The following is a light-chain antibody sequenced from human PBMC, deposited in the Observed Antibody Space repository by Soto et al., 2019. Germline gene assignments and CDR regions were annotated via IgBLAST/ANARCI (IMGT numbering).Light chain of an antibody. V-gene: IGKV1-33*01. J-gene: IGKJ4*01. Sequence: DIQMTQPPSSLSASVGDRVTITCQASQDISNYLNWYQQKPGKAPKLLIYDASNLETGVPSRFSGSGSGTDFTFTISSLQPEDIATYYCQQYDNLPLTFGGGTNVDIK. CDR3: QQYDNLPLT. CDR1: QDISNY. CDR2: DAS.